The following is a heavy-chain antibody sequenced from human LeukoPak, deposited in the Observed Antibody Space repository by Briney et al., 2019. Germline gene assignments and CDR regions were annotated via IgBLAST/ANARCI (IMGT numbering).Heavy chain of an antibody. CDR1: GFTFSNYW. CDR2: IKQDGSEK. Sequence: GGSLRLSCAASGFTFSNYWMIWVRQAPGGGLQWVANIKQDGSEKSYVDSVKGRFTISRDNAKNSLYLQMNSLRAEDTAVYYCARSLWFGEFDIWGQGTMVTVSS. D-gene: IGHD3-10*01. J-gene: IGHJ3*02. V-gene: IGHV3-7*05. CDR3: ARSLWFGEFDI.